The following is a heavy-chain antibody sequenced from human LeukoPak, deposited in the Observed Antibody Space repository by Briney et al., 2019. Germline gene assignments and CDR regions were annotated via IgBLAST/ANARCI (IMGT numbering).Heavy chain of an antibody. CDR3: ARGPAAAIDY. J-gene: IGHJ4*02. V-gene: IGHV3-48*02. D-gene: IGHD2-2*01. CDR1: GFTFNTYN. CDR2: ITGSSNTI. Sequence: GGSLRLSCAASGFTFNTYNMNWGRQAPGKGLEWVSFITGSSNTIYYADSVKGRFTISRDNAKNSLYLQMNSLRDEDTAVYYCARGPAAAIDYWGQGTLVTVSS.